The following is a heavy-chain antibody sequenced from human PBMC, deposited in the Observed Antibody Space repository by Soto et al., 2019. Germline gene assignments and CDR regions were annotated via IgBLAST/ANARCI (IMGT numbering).Heavy chain of an antibody. CDR1: GGTFSSYA. CDR2: IIPIFGTA. Sequence: QVQLVQSGAEVKKPGSSVKVSCKASGGTFSSYAISWVRQAPGQGLEWMGGIIPIFGTANYAQKFQGRVTITADESTSTAYMELSSLRSEDAAVYYCARDEXXYYXXXXSXXWFDPWGQGTLVTVSS. J-gene: IGHJ5*02. V-gene: IGHV1-69*12. D-gene: IGHD3-10*01. CDR3: ARDEXXYYXXXXSXXWFDP.